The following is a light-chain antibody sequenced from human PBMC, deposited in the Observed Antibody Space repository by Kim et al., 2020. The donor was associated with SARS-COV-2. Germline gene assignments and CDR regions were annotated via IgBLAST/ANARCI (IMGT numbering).Light chain of an antibody. J-gene: IGKJ4*01. CDR3: QQYYSIPLT. V-gene: IGKV1D-16*01. CDR2: AAS. CDR1: QGISSV. Sequence: ASVGDRVTITCRASQGISSVLSLCQLKPEKAPKSLIYAASNVQTGVPSRFSGSGSGTTFTLTISSLQPEDFATYYCQQYYSIPLTFGGGTKVDIK.